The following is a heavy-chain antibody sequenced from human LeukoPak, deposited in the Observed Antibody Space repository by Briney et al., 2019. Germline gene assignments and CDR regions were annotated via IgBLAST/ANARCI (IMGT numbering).Heavy chain of an antibody. Sequence: GGSLRLSCTASGFTVSSSYMTWVRQAPGKGLEWVSLIYSGGGMFYSDSVKGRFTISRHNSENTLYLQMNNLRAEDTAVYYCARVGVGTVAGNYFDDWGQGTLLTVSS. V-gene: IGHV3-53*04. CDR1: GFTVSSSY. J-gene: IGHJ4*02. CDR3: ARVGVGTVAGNYFDD. D-gene: IGHD6-19*01. CDR2: IYSGGGM.